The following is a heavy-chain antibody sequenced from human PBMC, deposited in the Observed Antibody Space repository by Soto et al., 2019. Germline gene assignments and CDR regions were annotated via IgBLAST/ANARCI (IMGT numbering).Heavy chain of an antibody. D-gene: IGHD6-13*01. CDR1: GGSFSGYY. J-gene: IGHJ4*02. Sequence: TSETLSLTCAVYGGSFSGYYWSWIRQPPGKGLEWIGEINHSGSTNYNPSLKSRVTISVDTSKNQFSLKLSSVTAADTAVYYCARGSAAVFDYWGQGTLVTVSS. CDR2: INHSGST. V-gene: IGHV4-34*01. CDR3: ARGSAAVFDY.